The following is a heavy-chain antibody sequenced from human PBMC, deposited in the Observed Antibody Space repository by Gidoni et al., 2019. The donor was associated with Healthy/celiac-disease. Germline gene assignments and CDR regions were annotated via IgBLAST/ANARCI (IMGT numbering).Heavy chain of an antibody. J-gene: IGHJ4*02. Sequence: EVQLLESGGGLVQPGGSLRLSCAASGFTFSSYAMSWVRQAPGKGLGWVSAIRGSGGSTYYADSVKGRFTISRDNSKNTLYLQMNSLRAEDTAVYYCAKKSQHGEYSSSWYGGVFDYWGQGTLVTVSS. CDR3: AKKSQHGEYSSSWYGGVFDY. CDR2: IRGSGGST. V-gene: IGHV3-23*01. D-gene: IGHD6-13*01. CDR1: GFTFSSYA.